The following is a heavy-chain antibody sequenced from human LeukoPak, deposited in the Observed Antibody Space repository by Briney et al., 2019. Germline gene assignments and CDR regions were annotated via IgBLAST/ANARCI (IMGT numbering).Heavy chain of an antibody. Sequence: SVKVSCKASGGTSSSYTISWVRQAPGQGLEWMGRIIPILGIANYAQKFQGRVTITADKSTSTAYMELSSLRSEDTAVYYCARGSSSWYVFDPWGQGTLVTVSS. J-gene: IGHJ5*02. V-gene: IGHV1-69*02. CDR3: ARGSSSWYVFDP. D-gene: IGHD6-13*01. CDR2: IIPILGIA. CDR1: GGTSSSYT.